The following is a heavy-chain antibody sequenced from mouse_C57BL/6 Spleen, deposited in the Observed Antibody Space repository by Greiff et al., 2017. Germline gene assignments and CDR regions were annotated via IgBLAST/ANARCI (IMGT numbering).Heavy chain of an antibody. CDR2: IDPSDSET. CDR3: ARPNYYGSSYDWYFDV. D-gene: IGHD1-1*01. Sequence: VQLQQPGAELVRPGSSVKLSCKASGYTFTSYWMHWVKQRPIQGLEWIGNIDPSDSETHYNPKFKDKATLTVDKSSSTAYMQLSSLTSEDSAVYYCARPNYYGSSYDWYFDVWGTGTTVTVSS. J-gene: IGHJ1*03. CDR1: GYTFTSYW. V-gene: IGHV1-52*01.